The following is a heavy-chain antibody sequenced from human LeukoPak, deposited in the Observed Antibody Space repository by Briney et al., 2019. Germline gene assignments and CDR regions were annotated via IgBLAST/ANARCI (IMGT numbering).Heavy chain of an antibody. CDR1: GFNFRNYA. J-gene: IGHJ6*03. CDR3: ARLAEYQLLGQDYYYYYMDV. D-gene: IGHD2-2*01. V-gene: IGHV3-48*04. CDR2: ISGDSSTI. Sequence: GGSLRLSCGASGFNFRNYAMIWVRQAPGKGLEWISFISGDSSTIFLADSVKGRFTISRDNAKNSLYLQMNSLRAEDTALYYCARLAEYQLLGQDYYYYYMDVWGKGTTVTVSS.